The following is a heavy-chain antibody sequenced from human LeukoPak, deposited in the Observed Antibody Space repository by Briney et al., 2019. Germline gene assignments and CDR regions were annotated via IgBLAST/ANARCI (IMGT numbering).Heavy chain of an antibody. CDR1: GGSISSYY. CDR3: ARLSGYYGSGIDY. Sequence: SETLSLTCTVSGGSISSYYWSWIRQPPEKGLEWIGYIYYSGSTNYNPSLKSRVTISVDTSKNQFSLKLSSVTAADTAVYYCARLSGYYGSGIDYWGQGTLVTVSS. V-gene: IGHV4-59*01. CDR2: IYYSGST. J-gene: IGHJ4*02. D-gene: IGHD3-10*01.